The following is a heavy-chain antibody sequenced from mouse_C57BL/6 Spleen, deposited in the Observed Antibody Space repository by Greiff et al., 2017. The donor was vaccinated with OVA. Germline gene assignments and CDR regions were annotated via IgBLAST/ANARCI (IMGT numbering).Heavy chain of an antibody. CDR1: GYTFTDYN. CDR2: INPNNGGT. J-gene: IGHJ1*03. Sequence: VQLQQSGPELVKHGASVKMSCKASGYTFTDYNMHWVKQSHGKSLEWIGYINPNNGGTSYNQKFKGKATLTVNKSSSTAYMELRSLTSEDSAVYYCARGDGYYGSFDVWGTGTTVTVSS. CDR3: ARGDGYYGSFDV. D-gene: IGHD2-3*01. V-gene: IGHV1-22*01.